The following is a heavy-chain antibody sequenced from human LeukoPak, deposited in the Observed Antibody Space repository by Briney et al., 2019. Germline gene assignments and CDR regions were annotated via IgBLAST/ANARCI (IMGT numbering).Heavy chain of an antibody. CDR2: ISSSGSTI. Sequence: PGGSLRLSCAASGFTFSSYEMNWVCQAPGKGLEWVSYISSSGSTIYYADSVKGRFTISRDNAKNSLYLQMNSLRAEDTAVYYCASTIVVVPAAMDYWGQGTLVTVSS. V-gene: IGHV3-48*03. D-gene: IGHD2-2*01. CDR3: ASTIVVVPAAMDY. CDR1: GFTFSSYE. J-gene: IGHJ4*02.